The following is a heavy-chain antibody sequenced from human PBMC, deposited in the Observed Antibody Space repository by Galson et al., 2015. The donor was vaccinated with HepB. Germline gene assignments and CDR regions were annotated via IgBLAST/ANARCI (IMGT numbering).Heavy chain of an antibody. J-gene: IGHJ4*02. V-gene: IGHV2-5*02. D-gene: IGHD3-10*01. Sequence: PALVKPTQTLTLTCTFSGFSLSTSGVGVGWIRQPPGKALEWLALIYWDDDKRYSPSLKSRLTITKDTSKNQVVLTMTNMDPVDTATYYCAHRRSDGEIRGDYFDYWGQGTLVTVSS. CDR2: IYWDDDK. CDR3: AHRRSDGEIRGDYFDY. CDR1: GFSLSTSGVG.